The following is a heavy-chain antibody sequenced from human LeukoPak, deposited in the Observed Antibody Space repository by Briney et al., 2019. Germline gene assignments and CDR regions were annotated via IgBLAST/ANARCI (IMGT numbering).Heavy chain of an antibody. V-gene: IGHV4-61*02. Sequence: PSQTLSLTCTVSGGSITTGTYYWSWIRQPAGKGLEWIGRIHTSGGTNYDPSLKSRIDISIDTSKNQFSLRLTSVTAPDTAVYFCAGGGSRTLVYWGQGILVTVSS. D-gene: IGHD1-26*01. CDR1: GGSITTGTYY. J-gene: IGHJ4*02. CDR2: IHTSGGT. CDR3: AGGGSRTLVY.